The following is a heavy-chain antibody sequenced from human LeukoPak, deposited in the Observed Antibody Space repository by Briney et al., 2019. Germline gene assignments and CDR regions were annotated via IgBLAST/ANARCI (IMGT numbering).Heavy chain of an antibody. J-gene: IGHJ4*02. D-gene: IGHD1-26*01. CDR3: AHSGSYHDY. CDR2: ISYDGSNK. Sequence: PGGSLRLSCAASGFTFSSYGMHWVRQAPGKGLEWVAVISYDGSNKQYADSVKGRFTISRDNSKNTLYLQMNSLRVEDTAVYHCAHSGSYHDYWGQGTLVTVSS. CDR1: GFTFSSYG. V-gene: IGHV3-30*03.